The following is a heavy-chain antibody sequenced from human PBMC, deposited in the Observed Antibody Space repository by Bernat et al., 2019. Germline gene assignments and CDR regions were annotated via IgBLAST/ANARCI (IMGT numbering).Heavy chain of an antibody. CDR1: GFTFSSYA. D-gene: IGHD3-22*01. Sequence: QVQLVESGGGVVQTGRSLRLSCAASGFTFSSYAMHWVRQAPGKGLEWVAVISYDGSNKYYADSVKGRFTISRDNSKNTLYLQMNSLRAEDTAVYYCARDWDRAIVVGKITFIGYFQHWGQGTLVTVSS. CDR3: ARDWDRAIVVGKITFIGYFQH. J-gene: IGHJ1*01. V-gene: IGHV3-30-3*01. CDR2: ISYDGSNK.